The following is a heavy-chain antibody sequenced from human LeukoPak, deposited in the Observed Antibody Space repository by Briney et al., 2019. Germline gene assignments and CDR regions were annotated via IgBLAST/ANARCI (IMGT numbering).Heavy chain of an antibody. CDR2: INHSGST. Sequence: SETLSLTCAVYGGSFSGYYWSWIRQPPGKGLEWIGEINHSGSTNYNPSLKSRVTIPVDTSKNQFSLKLSSVTAADTAVYYCARERGRSSSGTQSHYFDYWGREPWSPSPQ. V-gene: IGHV4-34*01. J-gene: IGHJ4*02. CDR3: ARERGRSSSGTQSHYFDY. CDR1: GGSFSGYY. D-gene: IGHD6-6*01.